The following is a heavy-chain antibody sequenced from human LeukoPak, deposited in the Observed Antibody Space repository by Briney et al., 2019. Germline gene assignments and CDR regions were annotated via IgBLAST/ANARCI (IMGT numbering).Heavy chain of an antibody. Sequence: PSETLSLTCTVSGGSISSYYWSWIRQPPGKGLEWIGYIHYSGSTHYNPSLKSRVTISVDTSKNQVSLKLRSVTAADTTVYYCARAPERWYSYGSYTYYYMDVWGKGTTVTVSS. D-gene: IGHD5-18*01. J-gene: IGHJ6*03. CDR3: ARAPERWYSYGSYTYYYMDV. CDR2: IHYSGST. CDR1: GGSISSYY. V-gene: IGHV4-59*01.